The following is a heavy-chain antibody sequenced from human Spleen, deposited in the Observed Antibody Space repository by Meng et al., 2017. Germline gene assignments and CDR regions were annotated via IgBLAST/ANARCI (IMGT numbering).Heavy chain of an antibody. Sequence: QAQLQDSGPGLVKPSGTLSLTCAVSGGSISTNDWWTWVRQPPGKRLEWIGEINHSGSTNYNPSLESRATISVDTSQNNLSLKLSSVTAADSAVYYCARGPTTMAHDFDYWGQGTLVTVSS. CDR3: ARGPTTMAHDFDY. J-gene: IGHJ4*02. D-gene: IGHD4-11*01. CDR1: GGSISTNDW. V-gene: IGHV4-4*02. CDR2: INHSGST.